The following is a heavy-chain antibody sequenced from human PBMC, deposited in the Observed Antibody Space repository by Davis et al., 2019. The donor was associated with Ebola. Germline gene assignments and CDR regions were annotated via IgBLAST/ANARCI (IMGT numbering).Heavy chain of an antibody. CDR2: ISSSGSTI. J-gene: IGHJ6*03. D-gene: IGHD6-13*01. V-gene: IGHV3-11*01. Sequence: PGGSLRLSCAASGFTFSDYYMSWIRQAPGKGLEWVSYISSSGSTIYYADSVKGRFTISRDNAKNSLYLQMNSLRAEDTAVYYCARDEPIAAEAMDVWGKGTTVTVSS. CDR1: GFTFSDYY. CDR3: ARDEPIAAEAMDV.